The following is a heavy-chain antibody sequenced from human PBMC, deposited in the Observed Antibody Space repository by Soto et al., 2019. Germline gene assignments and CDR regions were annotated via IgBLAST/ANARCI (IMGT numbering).Heavy chain of an antibody. CDR3: ARTVMPVGNLAAFDH. CDR2: IYYSGST. J-gene: IGHJ4*02. D-gene: IGHD7-27*01. V-gene: IGHV4-39*07. CDR1: GGSISSSSYY. Sequence: PSETLSLTCTVSGGSISSSSYYWGWIRQPPGKGLEWIGSIYYSGSTCYNPSLKSRVTISVDTSKNQFSLKLTSVTAADSAVYFCARTVMPVGNLAAFDHWGQGVLVTVSS.